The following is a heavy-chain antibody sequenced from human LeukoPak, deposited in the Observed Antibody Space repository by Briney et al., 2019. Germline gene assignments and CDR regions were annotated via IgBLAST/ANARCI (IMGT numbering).Heavy chain of an antibody. CDR1: GFTFGSYG. Sequence: GGSLRLSCAASGFTFGSYGMHWVRQAPGKGLEWVAFIRYDGSNKYYADSVKGRFTISRDNSKNTLYLQMNSLRAEDTAVYYCARDSPYILYSGSYYGLDYWGQGTLVTVSS. CDR2: IRYDGSNK. V-gene: IGHV3-30*02. J-gene: IGHJ4*02. CDR3: ARDSPYILYSGSYYGLDY. D-gene: IGHD1-26*01.